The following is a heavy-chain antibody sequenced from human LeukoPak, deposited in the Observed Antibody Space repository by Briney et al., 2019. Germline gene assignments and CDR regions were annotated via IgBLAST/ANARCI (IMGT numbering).Heavy chain of an antibody. J-gene: IGHJ5*02. Sequence: GGSLRLSCAASGFTFSDYYMSWIRQAPGKGLEWISYISSRGDSIQYADSVKGRFTMSSDKAKNSVHLQMSSLRAEDTAVYYCARADSSWYWGWFDPWGQGILVTVSS. V-gene: IGHV3-11*01. CDR1: GFTFSDYY. D-gene: IGHD6-13*01. CDR2: ISSRGDSI. CDR3: ARADSSWYWGWFDP.